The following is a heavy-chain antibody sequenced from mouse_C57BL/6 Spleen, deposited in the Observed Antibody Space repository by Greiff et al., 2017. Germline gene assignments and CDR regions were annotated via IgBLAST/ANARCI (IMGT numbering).Heavy chain of an antibody. Sequence: VQLQQPGPELVKPGASVKISCKASGYAFSSSWMHWVKQRPGKGLEWIGRIYPADGDTNYNGKFKGKATLTADKSSSTAYMQLSSLTSEDAAVYCGARWSQATCMDYWGQGTSVTVSS. V-gene: IGHV1-82*01. CDR1: GYAFSSSW. J-gene: IGHJ4*01. CDR2: IYPADGDT. CDR3: ARWSQATCMDY. D-gene: IGHD3-2*02.